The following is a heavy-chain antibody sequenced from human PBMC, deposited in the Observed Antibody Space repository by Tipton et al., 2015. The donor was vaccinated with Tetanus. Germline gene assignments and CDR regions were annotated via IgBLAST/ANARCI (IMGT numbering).Heavy chain of an antibody. V-gene: IGHV3-21*01. CDR3: ARVHTPRLLGRYPLDY. J-gene: IGHJ4*02. CDR2: ISGSSNYI. D-gene: IGHD2-21*02. Sequence: GSLRLSCAASGFTFSDYSMNWVRQAPGKGLEWVSSISGSSNYINYADSVKGRFTISRANAKNSLYLQMNSLRADDTGVYFCARVHTPRLLGRYPLDYWGQGTLVSVSS. CDR1: GFTFSDYS.